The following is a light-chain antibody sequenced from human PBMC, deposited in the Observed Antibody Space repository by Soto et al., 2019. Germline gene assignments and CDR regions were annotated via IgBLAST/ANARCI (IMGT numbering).Light chain of an antibody. CDR2: GAS. Sequence: IQLTQSPSSLSASMGDRVTITCRARQGIINYLAWYQQKPGKAPKLLIYGASTLQGGVPSRFSGSGSGTDFTLTVSSLQTVSLATAYGQHLYMYPSTFSPGTKVDI. V-gene: IGKV1-9*01. CDR3: QHLYMYPST. J-gene: IGKJ3*01. CDR1: QGIINY.